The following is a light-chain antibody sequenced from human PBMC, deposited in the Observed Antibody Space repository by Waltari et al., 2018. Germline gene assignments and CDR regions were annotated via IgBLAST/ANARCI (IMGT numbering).Light chain of an antibody. J-gene: IGLJ2*01. V-gene: IGLV3-19*01. Sequence: SSELTQDPAVSVALGQTVRITCQGASLRTYYTSWYQKKPRQALVLVVYGRNTRPSGIPDRFAGSSSGDTASLTSTGAQAEDEADYYCNSRDSSANHLVFGGGTKLTVL. CDR3: NSRDSSANHLV. CDR1: SLRTYY. CDR2: GRN.